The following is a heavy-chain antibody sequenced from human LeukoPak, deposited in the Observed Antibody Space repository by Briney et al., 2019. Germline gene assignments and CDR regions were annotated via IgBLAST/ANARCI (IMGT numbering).Heavy chain of an antibody. CDR2: INSDGRRT. CDR3: ARGTGYSVVDY. J-gene: IGHJ4*02. D-gene: IGHD5-18*01. V-gene: IGHV3-74*01. CDR1: GFTFSSYW. Sequence: GGSLRLSCAASGFTFSSYWMHWVRQAPGKGLLWVSRINSDGRRTSHADSVKGRFTISRDNAKNTLYLQMNSLRAEDTAVYYCARGTGYSVVDYWGQGTLVTVSS.